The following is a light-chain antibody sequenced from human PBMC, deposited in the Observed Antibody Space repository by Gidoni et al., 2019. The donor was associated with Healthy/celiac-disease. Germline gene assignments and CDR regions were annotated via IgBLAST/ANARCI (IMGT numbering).Light chain of an antibody. Sequence: DIQMTQSPSTLSASVGDRVTITCRASQSISSWLAWYQQKPGKAPKLLDYKASSLESGVPSRFSGSGSGKEFTLTISSLQADDFATYYCQQYNSYPWTFGQGTKVEIK. CDR2: KAS. CDR3: QQYNSYPWT. CDR1: QSISSW. V-gene: IGKV1-5*03. J-gene: IGKJ1*01.